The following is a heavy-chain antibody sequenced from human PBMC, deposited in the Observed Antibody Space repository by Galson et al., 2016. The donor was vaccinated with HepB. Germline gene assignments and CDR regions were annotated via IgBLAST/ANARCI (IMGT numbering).Heavy chain of an antibody. CDR2: TYYRSKWYK. CDR1: GDSVSSNSAA. CDR3: VRHHGAFDS. V-gene: IGHV6-1*01. D-gene: IGHD3-10*01. Sequence: CAISGDSVSSNSAAWNWIRQSPSRGLEWLGRTYYRSKWYKDYAVSVKSRISINPDTSKNQFSLQLSSVTPEDTAVYYCVRHHGAFDSWGQGTLVTVSS. J-gene: IGHJ4*02.